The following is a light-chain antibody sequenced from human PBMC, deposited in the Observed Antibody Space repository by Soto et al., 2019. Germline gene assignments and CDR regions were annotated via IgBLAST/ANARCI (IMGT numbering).Light chain of an antibody. CDR2: GAS. V-gene: IGKV3-20*01. CDR3: QQYEAVVT. J-gene: IGKJ1*01. CDR1: QSLTNNY. Sequence: ESVLTQSPGTLSLSPGERATLSCRASQSLTNNYFARYQQKPGRALRLLIDGASTRATGIPDRFSGSGSGTDFTLTISRLEPEDVAVYYCQQYEAVVTFGQGTKVEI.